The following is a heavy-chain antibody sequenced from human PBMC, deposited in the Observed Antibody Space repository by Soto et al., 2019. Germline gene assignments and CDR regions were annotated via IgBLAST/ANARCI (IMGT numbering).Heavy chain of an antibody. J-gene: IGHJ6*02. CDR1: GFTFSSYS. CDR2: ISSSSSYI. D-gene: IGHD3-22*01. Sequence: PGGSLRLSCAASGFTFSSYSMNWVRQAPGKGLEWVSSISSSSSYIYYADSVKGRFTISRDNAKNSLYLQMNSLRAEDTAVYYCARQLGVNYYYYGMDVWGQGTTVTVSS. CDR3: ARQLGVNYYYYGMDV. V-gene: IGHV3-21*01.